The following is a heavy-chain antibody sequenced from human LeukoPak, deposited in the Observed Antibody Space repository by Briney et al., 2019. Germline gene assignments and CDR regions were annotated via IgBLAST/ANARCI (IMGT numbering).Heavy chain of an antibody. J-gene: IGHJ6*03. CDR1: GGSFSGYY. CDR2: INHSGST. D-gene: IGHD6-13*01. V-gene: IGHV4-34*01. Sequence: SETLSLTCAVYGGSFSGYYWSWIRQPPGKGLEWIGEINHSGSTNYNPSLKSRVTISVDKSKNQFSLKLSSVTAADTAVYYCARAEQQLARAPYYYYMDVWGKGTTVTVSS. CDR3: ARAEQQLARAPYYYYMDV.